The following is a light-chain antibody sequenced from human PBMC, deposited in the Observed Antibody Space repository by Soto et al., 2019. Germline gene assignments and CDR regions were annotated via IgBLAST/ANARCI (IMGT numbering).Light chain of an antibody. Sequence: QSVLTQPPSVSGSPGQTVTIACTGNNTNIGAGYYVHWYRLFTGAAPTLLLSVYYHRPSGVPDRISGSKSGNSISLAITDLQAEDEADYYCKYYNSSLIGLVFGTGTKVTVL. CDR3: KYYNSSLIGLV. J-gene: IGLJ1*01. V-gene: IGLV1-40*01. CDR1: NTNIGAGYY. CDR2: VYY.